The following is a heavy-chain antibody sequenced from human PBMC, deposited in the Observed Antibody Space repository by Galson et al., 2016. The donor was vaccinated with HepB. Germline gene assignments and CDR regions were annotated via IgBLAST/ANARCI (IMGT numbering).Heavy chain of an antibody. D-gene: IGHD3-16*02. J-gene: IGHJ4*02. CDR2: IHYSGST. V-gene: IGHV4-39*01. Sequence: LSLTCTVSGGSIRSSSFYWAWIRQPPGKGLEWVGSIHYSGSTYFKPSLRSRVTISVDTSKNQLSLNLSSVTAADTAVYYCASQGNYVWGDYRGEFDYWGQGTLVTVSS. CDR3: ASQGNYVWGDYRGEFDY. CDR1: GGSIRSSSFY.